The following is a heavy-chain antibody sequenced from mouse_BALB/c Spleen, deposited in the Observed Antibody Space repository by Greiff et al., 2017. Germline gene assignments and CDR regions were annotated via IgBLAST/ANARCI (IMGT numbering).Heavy chain of an antibody. CDR2: INPSNGGT. V-gene: IGHV1S81*02. Sequence: SGAELVKPGASVKLSCKASGYTFTSYYMYWVKQRPGQGLEWIGEINPSNGGTNFNEKFKSKATLTVDKSSSTAYMQLSSLTSEDSAVYYCTRFWDAMDYWGQGTSVTVSS. J-gene: IGHJ4*01. CDR3: TRFWDAMDY. CDR1: GYTFTSYY. D-gene: IGHD4-1*01.